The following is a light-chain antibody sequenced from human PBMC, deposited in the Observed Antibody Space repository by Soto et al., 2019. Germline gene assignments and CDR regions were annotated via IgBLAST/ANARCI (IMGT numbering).Light chain of an antibody. V-gene: IGKV3-20*01. Sequence: EIVLTQSPGTLSLSPGERATLSCRASQSVSSSYLAWYQQKPGQAPRLLIYGASSRATGIPDRFSGSGSGTDFTLTISRLEPEDFAVYYCHQYGSSPLTFGXGX. CDR3: HQYGSSPLT. CDR2: GAS. J-gene: IGKJ4*01. CDR1: QSVSSSY.